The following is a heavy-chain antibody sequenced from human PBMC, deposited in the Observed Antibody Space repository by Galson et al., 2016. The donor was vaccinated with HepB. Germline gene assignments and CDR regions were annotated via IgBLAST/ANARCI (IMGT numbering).Heavy chain of an antibody. CDR3: AKWSDAAATY. Sequence: SLRLSCAASGFTFSSYGMHWVRQAPGKGLEWVAVMWADGVKKYYADFVKGRFTISRDNSKNTVYLQMSSLTAEDTAVYYCAKWSDAAATYWGQGALVTVSS. D-gene: IGHD6-13*01. CDR1: GFTFSSYG. V-gene: IGHV3-33*06. CDR2: MWADGVKK. J-gene: IGHJ4*02.